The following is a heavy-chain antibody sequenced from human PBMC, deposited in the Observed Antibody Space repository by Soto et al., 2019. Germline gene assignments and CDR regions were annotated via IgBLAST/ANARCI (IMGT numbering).Heavy chain of an antibody. CDR1: GYSFTSYW. CDR2: IYPGDSDT. J-gene: IGHJ6*02. V-gene: IGHV5-51*01. CDR3: ATRAAAGAGGMDV. D-gene: IGHD6-13*01. Sequence: SLKISCKGSGYSFTSYWIGWVRQMPGKGLEWVGIIYPGDSDTRYSPSFQGQVTISADKSISTAYLQWSSLKASDTAMYYCATRAAAGAGGMDVWGQGTTVTVSS.